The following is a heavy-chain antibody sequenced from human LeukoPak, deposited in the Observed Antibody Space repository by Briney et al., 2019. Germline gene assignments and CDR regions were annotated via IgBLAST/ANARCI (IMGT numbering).Heavy chain of an antibody. Sequence: PSETLSLTCTVSGGSISSGDYYWSWIRQPPGKGPEWIGYIYYSGSTYYNPSLKSRVTISVDTSKNQFSLKLSSVTAADTAVYYCARGSPTAWFDPWGQGTLVTVSS. J-gene: IGHJ5*02. CDR2: IYYSGST. V-gene: IGHV4-30-4*01. D-gene: IGHD6-25*01. CDR3: ARGSPTAWFDP. CDR1: GGSISSGDYY.